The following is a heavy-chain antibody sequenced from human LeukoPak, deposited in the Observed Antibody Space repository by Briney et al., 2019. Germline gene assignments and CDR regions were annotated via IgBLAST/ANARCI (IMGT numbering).Heavy chain of an antibody. CDR2: IYHSGST. CDR1: GYSISSGYY. CDR3: ARVGATYAFDI. V-gene: IGHV4-38-2*02. J-gene: IGHJ3*02. Sequence: SETLSLTCTVSGYSISSGYYWGWIRQPPGKGLEWIVNIYHSGSTYYNPSLKSRVTISVDTSKNQFSLKVNSVTAADMAVYYCARVGATYAFDIWGQGTMVTVSS. D-gene: IGHD1-26*01.